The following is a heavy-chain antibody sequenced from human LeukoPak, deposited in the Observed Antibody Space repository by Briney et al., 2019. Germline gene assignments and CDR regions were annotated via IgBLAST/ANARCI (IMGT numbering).Heavy chain of an antibody. V-gene: IGHV3-66*04. D-gene: IGHD1-14*01. Sequence: GGSLRLSCAASGFTVSSNYMSWVRQAPGKGLEWVSVIYSGGSTYYADSVKGRFTISRDNSKNTPYLQMTSLRDEDTAIYYCAKHYIRTHDYWGQGTLVTVSS. J-gene: IGHJ4*02. CDR3: AKHYIRTHDY. CDR2: IYSGGST. CDR1: GFTVSSNY.